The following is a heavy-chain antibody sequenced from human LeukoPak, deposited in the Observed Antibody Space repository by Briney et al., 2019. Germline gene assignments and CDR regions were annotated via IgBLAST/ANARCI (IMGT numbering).Heavy chain of an antibody. Sequence: SETLSLTCSVSSDSITSSSYLWVWVRQPPGKGLEWIGDIYSNGHISYNPSLKSRATISVDTSKNQFSLNLSSVTAADTAVYYCARRHYGSGNIDSWGQGTLVTVSS. CDR1: SDSITSSSYL. CDR2: IYSNGHI. CDR3: ARRHYGSGNIDS. V-gene: IGHV4-39*01. J-gene: IGHJ4*02. D-gene: IGHD3-10*01.